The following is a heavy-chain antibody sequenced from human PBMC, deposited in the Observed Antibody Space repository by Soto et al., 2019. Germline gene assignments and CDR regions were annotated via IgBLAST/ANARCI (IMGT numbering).Heavy chain of an antibody. J-gene: IGHJ5*02. CDR2: IWTDGSNT. D-gene: IGHD3-3*01. V-gene: IGHV3-33*01. CDR1: GFTFSSHG. Sequence: QGQLVESGGGVVQPGRSLRLSCAASGFTFSSHGMHWVRQAPGKGLEWVAVIWTDGSNTFYADSVKGRFTISRDNSKDKLYLQMNSLRAEDTAVYYCARDKVTIYGKSGFDPWGQGTLVTVSS. CDR3: ARDKVTIYGKSGFDP.